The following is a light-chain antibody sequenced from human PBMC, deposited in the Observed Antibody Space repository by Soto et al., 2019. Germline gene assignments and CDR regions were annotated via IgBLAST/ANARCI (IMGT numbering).Light chain of an antibody. CDR1: QSVGST. Sequence: EIVMTQSPATVSVSPGERATLSCRASQSVGSTIAWYQQRPGQAPRPLMYAASTRATGIPARFSGSGSGTEFTLTISSLLSEDFAVYYCQQYHHWPLTFGGGTKVDIK. V-gene: IGKV3-15*01. CDR3: QQYHHWPLT. J-gene: IGKJ4*01. CDR2: AAS.